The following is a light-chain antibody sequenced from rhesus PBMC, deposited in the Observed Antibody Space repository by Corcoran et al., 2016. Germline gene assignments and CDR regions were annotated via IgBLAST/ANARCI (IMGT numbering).Light chain of an antibody. V-gene: IGKV1-36*02. CDR3: LQRYSTPFT. J-gene: IGKJ3*01. CDR2: AAS. CDR1: QGISDY. Sequence: DIQMTQSPSSLSASVGDRVTITCRASQGISDYLSWYQQKPGKAPKRLVYAASSLESGIPSRFSGSGSGTAFPLTISSLQPEDFAAYYCLQRYSTPFTFSPGTKLDIK.